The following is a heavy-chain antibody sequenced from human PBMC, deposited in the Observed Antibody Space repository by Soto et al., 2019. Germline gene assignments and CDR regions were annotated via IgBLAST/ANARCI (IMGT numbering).Heavy chain of an antibody. V-gene: IGHV4-34*01. Sequence: QVHLQQWGAGLLKPSETLSLTCSVNGGSLTGYYWSWVRQPPGKGLEWIGEIKDGGSTNYSPSLRGRLTISADTSKKQFSLKVTSVTAADTAVYYCARGQEGVVATHWDQGTLVTVSS. D-gene: IGHD2-15*01. CDR1: GGSLTGYY. J-gene: IGHJ4*02. CDR2: IKDGGST. CDR3: ARGQEGVVATH.